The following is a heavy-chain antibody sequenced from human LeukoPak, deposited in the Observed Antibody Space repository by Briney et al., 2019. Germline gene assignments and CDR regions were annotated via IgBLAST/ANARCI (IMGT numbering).Heavy chain of an antibody. J-gene: IGHJ4*02. V-gene: IGHV3-23*01. Sequence: GSLRLSCTASGFTFSNYAMSWVRQAPGKGLEWVSAISGSGGSTYYGDSVKGRFTISRDNSKNTLYLQMNSLRAEDTAVYYCANPLDDILTGYSWWGQGTLVTVSS. CDR3: ANPLDDILTGYSW. CDR2: ISGSGGST. D-gene: IGHD3-9*01. CDR1: GFTFSNYA.